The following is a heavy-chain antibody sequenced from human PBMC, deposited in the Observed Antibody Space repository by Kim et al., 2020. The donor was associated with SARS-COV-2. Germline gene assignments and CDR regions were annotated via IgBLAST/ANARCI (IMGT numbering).Heavy chain of an antibody. CDR3: ARQIQVIIITYYYYGMDV. Sequence: SETLSLTCTVSDGSISDSAYYWGWIRQSPGKGLEWIGSVYHTGSTFYNPPLKSRVAIAVDTSANQFSLRLRSVTAADTAVYYCARQIQVIIITYYYYGMDVCGQGTTVTVSS. J-gene: IGHJ6*02. D-gene: IGHD3-10*01. V-gene: IGHV4-39*01. CDR1: DGSISDSAYY. CDR2: VYHTGST.